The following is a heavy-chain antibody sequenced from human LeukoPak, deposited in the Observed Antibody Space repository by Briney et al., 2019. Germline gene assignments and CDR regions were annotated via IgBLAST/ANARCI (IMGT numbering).Heavy chain of an antibody. V-gene: IGHV4-34*01. J-gene: IGHJ4*02. CDR1: GGSFSGYY. D-gene: IGHD6-13*01. CDR2: INHSGST. CDR3: ASAWIAAAGSIDY. Sequence: SETLSLTCAVYGGSFSGYYWSWIRQPPGKGLEWIGEINHSGSTNYNPSLKSRVTISVDTSKNQFSLKLSSVAAADTAVYYCASAWIAAAGSIDYWGQGTLVTVSS.